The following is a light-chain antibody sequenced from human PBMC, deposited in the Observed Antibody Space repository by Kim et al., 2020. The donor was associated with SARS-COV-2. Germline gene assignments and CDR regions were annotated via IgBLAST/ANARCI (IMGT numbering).Light chain of an antibody. V-gene: IGKV1-33*01. CDR3: QQYSALPVT. CDR1: QDIINY. Sequence: ASIGERDTITCQACQDIINYLNWYRQKVGKAPVLLFYYATDREEGVSSRFRGRGSVADFTLTISSRKAEDVATYYCQQYSALPVTCSGGTKVDIK. CDR2: YAT. J-gene: IGKJ4*01.